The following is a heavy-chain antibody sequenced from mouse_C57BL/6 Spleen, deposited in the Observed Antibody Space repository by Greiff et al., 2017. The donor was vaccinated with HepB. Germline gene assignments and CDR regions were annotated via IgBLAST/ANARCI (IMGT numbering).Heavy chain of an antibody. CDR2: INPNNGGT. Sequence: VQLQQSGPELVKPGASVKISCKASGYTFTDYYMNWVKQSHGKSLEWIGGINPNNGGTDYNQKFKDRATLTVDKSSTTAYMELRSLTSDDSAVYYCARGIAMDSWGQGTSVTVSS. CDR3: ARGIAMDS. CDR1: GYTFTDYY. V-gene: IGHV1-26*01. J-gene: IGHJ4*01.